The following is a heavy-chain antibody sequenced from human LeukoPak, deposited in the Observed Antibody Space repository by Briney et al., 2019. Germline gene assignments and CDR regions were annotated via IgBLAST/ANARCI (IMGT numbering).Heavy chain of an antibody. D-gene: IGHD2-15*01. V-gene: IGHV3-15*07. Sequence: GGSLRLSCAVSGLTLSNVWMNWVRQAPGKGLEWVGRIRSQTAGGTTDFAAPVKGRFSISRDDSKNSLYLQINSLTSEDTAVYYCAHGSAQYYEYWGQGTLVTVPS. J-gene: IGHJ1*01. CDR2: IRSQTAGGTT. CDR3: AHGSAQYYEY. CDR1: GLTLSNVW.